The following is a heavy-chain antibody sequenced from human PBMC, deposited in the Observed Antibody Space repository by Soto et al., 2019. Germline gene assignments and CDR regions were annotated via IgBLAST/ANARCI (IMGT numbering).Heavy chain of an antibody. Sequence: GASVKVSCKASGYTFTYYYMHWARQAPGQGLERMGWINPNSGGTNYAQKFQGRVTMTRDTSISTAYMELSRLTSDDTAVYYCAREGSYDRSTYPFDFWGQGTLVTVSS. CDR2: INPNSGGT. V-gene: IGHV1-2*02. CDR3: AREGSYDRSTYPFDF. D-gene: IGHD3-22*01. J-gene: IGHJ4*02. CDR1: GYTFTYYY.